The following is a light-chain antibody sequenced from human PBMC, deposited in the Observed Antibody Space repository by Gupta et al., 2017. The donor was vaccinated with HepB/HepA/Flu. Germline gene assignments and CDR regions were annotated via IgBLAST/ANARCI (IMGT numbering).Light chain of an antibody. J-gene: IGKJ2*01. CDR1: QSIRNY. V-gene: IGKV1-39*01. Sequence: DIQLTQSPSSLSASVGDRVTITCRASQSIRNYLNWYQQKPGKAPKLLIYTASSLQSGVPTRFSGSGSGTDFTLTISSLQPEDFASYFCQQSYSFPFTFGHGTKLEIK. CDR2: TAS. CDR3: QQSYSFPFT.